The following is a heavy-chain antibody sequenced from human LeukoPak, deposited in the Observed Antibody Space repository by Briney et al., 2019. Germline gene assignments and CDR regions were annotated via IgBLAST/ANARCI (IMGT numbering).Heavy chain of an antibody. Sequence: GGSLRLSCAASGFIFSNYGMNWVRQAPGKGLEWVAAISASGSATSYADSVRGRFTISRDNSKSTTYLQMKSLRAEDTAVFYCAKDLYLRDFWSGYLDYWGQGIPVTVSS. D-gene: IGHD3-3*01. V-gene: IGHV3-23*01. CDR1: GFIFSNYG. CDR3: AKDLYLRDFWSGYLDY. CDR2: ISASGSAT. J-gene: IGHJ4*02.